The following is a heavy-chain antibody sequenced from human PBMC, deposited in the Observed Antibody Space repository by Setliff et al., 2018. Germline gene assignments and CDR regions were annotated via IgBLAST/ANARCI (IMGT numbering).Heavy chain of an antibody. CDR1: GGSIRSSSYY. Sequence: PSETLSLTCTVSGGSIRSSSYYWGWIRQPPGKGLEWIGSIYYSGSTYYNPSLKSRVTISVDTSKNQFSLKLSTVTAADTAVYYCARRETYYNFWSGYYAYWGQGTLVTVSS. CDR2: IYYSGST. V-gene: IGHV4-39*07. CDR3: ARRETYYNFWSGYYAY. J-gene: IGHJ4*02. D-gene: IGHD3-3*01.